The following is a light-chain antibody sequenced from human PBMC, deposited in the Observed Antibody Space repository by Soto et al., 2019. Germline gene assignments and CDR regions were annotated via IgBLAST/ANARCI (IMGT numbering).Light chain of an antibody. CDR3: QQYQNSPRT. V-gene: IGKV3-20*01. CDR1: QSVGGSS. CDR2: DTS. J-gene: IGKJ1*01. Sequence: PGERATVSCRASQSVGGSSLAWYQQRPGQAPRLLIYDTSKRATGIPDRFSGSGSGTDFTLTISRLEPADFAVYYCQQYQNSPRTFGQGTKVEIK.